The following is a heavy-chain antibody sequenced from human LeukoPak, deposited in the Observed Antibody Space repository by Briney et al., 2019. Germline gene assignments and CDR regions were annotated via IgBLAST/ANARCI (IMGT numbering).Heavy chain of an antibody. Sequence: GGSLRLPCAASGFSFSNCSMNWVRQAPGKGLEWVSSISSSSTCIYYADSLEGRFTISRDNVRNSLYLQMNSLRAEDTAVYYCAGDYEGNLAFDIWGQGTMVTVSS. CDR2: ISSSSTCI. V-gene: IGHV3-21*01. CDR3: AGDYEGNLAFDI. J-gene: IGHJ3*02. CDR1: GFSFSNCS. D-gene: IGHD4-23*01.